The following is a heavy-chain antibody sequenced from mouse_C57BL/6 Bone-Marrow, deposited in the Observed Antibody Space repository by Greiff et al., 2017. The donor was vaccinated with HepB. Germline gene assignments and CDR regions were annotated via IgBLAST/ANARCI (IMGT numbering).Heavy chain of an antibody. CDR1: GYTFTSYW. Sequence: VQLQQPGAELVKPGASVKLSCKASGYTFTSYWMHWVKQRPGQGLEWIGMIHPNSGSTNYNEKFKSKATLTVDKSSSTAYMQLSSLTSEDSAVYYCARLRGTTLYYYAMDYWGQGTSVTVSS. D-gene: IGHD6-5*01. V-gene: IGHV1-64*01. CDR3: ARLRGTTLYYYAMDY. CDR2: IHPNSGST. J-gene: IGHJ4*01.